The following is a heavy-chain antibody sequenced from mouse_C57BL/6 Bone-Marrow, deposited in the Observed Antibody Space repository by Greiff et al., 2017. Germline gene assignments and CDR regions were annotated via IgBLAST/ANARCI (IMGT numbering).Heavy chain of an antibody. CDR2: IWTGGGT. Sequence: VKLVESGPGLVAPSQSLSITCTVSGFSLTSYAICWVRQPPGKGLEWLGEIWTGGGTNYNSALESRLSISNDNSKSQVFLQMNGLQTIDTARYYCARSRRYFDVWGTGTTVTVSS. CDR1: GFSLTSYA. J-gene: IGHJ1*03. V-gene: IGHV2-9-1*01. CDR3: ARSRRYFDV.